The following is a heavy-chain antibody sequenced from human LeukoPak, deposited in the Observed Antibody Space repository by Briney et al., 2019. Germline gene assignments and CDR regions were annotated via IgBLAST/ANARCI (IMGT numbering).Heavy chain of an antibody. Sequence: SETLSLTCAVYGGSFSGYYWSWIRQPPGKGLGWIGEINHSGSTNYNPSLKSRVTISVDTSKNQFSLKLSSVTAADTAVYYCARGGGSWNYWGQGTLVTVSS. J-gene: IGHJ4*02. D-gene: IGHD2-15*01. CDR1: GGSFSGYY. CDR2: INHSGST. V-gene: IGHV4-34*01. CDR3: ARGGGSWNY.